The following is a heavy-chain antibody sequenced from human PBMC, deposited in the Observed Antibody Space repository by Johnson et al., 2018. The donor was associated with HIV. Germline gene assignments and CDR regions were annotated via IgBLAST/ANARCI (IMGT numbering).Heavy chain of an antibody. V-gene: IGHV3-30-3*01. CDR2: ISYDGSNK. CDR3: SRDSDSSSWYSEFDI. J-gene: IGHJ3*02. Sequence: VQLVESGGVVVQPGRSLRLSCAASGFTFSSYAMHWVRQAQGKGLEWVAVISYDGSNKYYADSVKGRFTISRDNSKNTLYLQMNSLRAEDTAVYYCSRDSDSSSWYSEFDIWGQGTMVTVSS. CDR1: GFTFSSYA. D-gene: IGHD6-13*01.